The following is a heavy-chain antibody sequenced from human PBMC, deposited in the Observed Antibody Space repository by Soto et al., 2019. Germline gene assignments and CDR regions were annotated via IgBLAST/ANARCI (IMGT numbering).Heavy chain of an antibody. D-gene: IGHD6-19*01. CDR3: ARMYSSGSGWFHP. J-gene: IGHJ5*02. V-gene: IGHV4-31*03. CDR1: GYSITAGGYY. CDR2: FYSSGSI. Sequence: LQESGPGLVKPPQTLSLTCFVSGYSITAGGYYWSWIRHHPGKGLEWIGSFYSSGSIIYNPSLRSRVSISGDTSSNQFSMSLTSVTAADTARYYCARMYSSGSGWFHPWGQGTLVTVSS.